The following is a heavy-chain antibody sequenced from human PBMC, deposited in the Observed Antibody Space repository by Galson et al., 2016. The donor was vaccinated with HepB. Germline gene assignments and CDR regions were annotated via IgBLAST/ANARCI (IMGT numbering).Heavy chain of an antibody. D-gene: IGHD3-16*01. CDR1: GFTFSSYA. CDR3: AKDLVVRGGGYYFDY. CDR2: ITGSGGST. J-gene: IGHJ4*02. V-gene: IGHV3-23*01. Sequence: SLRLSCAASGFTFSSYAMSWVRQAPGEGLEWVSVITGSGGSTYYADSVKGRFTISRDNSKNTLYLQMNSLRAEDTAVYYCAKDLVVRGGGYYFDYWGQGTLVTVSS.